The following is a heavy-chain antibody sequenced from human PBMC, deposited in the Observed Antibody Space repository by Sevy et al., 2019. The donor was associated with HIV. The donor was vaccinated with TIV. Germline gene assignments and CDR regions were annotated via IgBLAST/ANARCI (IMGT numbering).Heavy chain of an antibody. CDR1: GFTFSSYW. Sequence: GGSLRLSRAASGFTFSSYWMSWVRQAPGKGLEWVANIKQDGSEKYYVDSVKGRFTISRDNAKNSLYLQMNSLRAEDTAVYYCARVFTIFDPGMDVWGQGTTVTVSS. CDR2: IKQDGSEK. D-gene: IGHD3-3*01. CDR3: ARVFTIFDPGMDV. V-gene: IGHV3-7*01. J-gene: IGHJ6*02.